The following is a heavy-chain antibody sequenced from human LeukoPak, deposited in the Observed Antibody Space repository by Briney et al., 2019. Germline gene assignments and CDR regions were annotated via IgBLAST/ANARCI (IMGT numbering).Heavy chain of an antibody. Sequence: PSETLSLTCAVYGGSFSGYYWSWIRQPPGKGLEWIGEINHSGSTNYNPSLKSRVTISVDTSKNQFSLKLSSVTAADTAVYYCARAIDGSGIPFFDCWGQGTLVTVSS. V-gene: IGHV4-34*01. D-gene: IGHD3-10*01. CDR3: ARAIDGSGIPFFDC. CDR2: INHSGST. CDR1: GGSFSGYY. J-gene: IGHJ4*02.